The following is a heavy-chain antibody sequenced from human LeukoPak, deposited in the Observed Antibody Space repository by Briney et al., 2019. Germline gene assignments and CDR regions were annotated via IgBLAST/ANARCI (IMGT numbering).Heavy chain of an antibody. CDR3: ARVRLHYYDSSGYPGYFDY. CDR2: ISSSGSTI. J-gene: IGHJ4*02. CDR1: EFTFSDYY. D-gene: IGHD3-22*01. Sequence: GGSLRLSCAASEFTFSDYYMSWIRQAPGKGLEWVSYISSSGSTIYYADSVKGRFTISRDNAKNSLYLQMNSLRAEDTAVYYCARVRLHYYDSSGYPGYFDYWGQGTLVTVSS. V-gene: IGHV3-11*01.